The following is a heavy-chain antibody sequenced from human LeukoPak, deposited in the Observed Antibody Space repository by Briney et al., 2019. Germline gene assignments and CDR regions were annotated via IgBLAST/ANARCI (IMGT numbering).Heavy chain of an antibody. J-gene: IGHJ4*02. D-gene: IGHD2-2*01. V-gene: IGHV6-1*01. Sequence: SQTLSLTCAISGDSVPRNNVAWNWIRQSPSRGLEWLGRTYYRSNWYNEYAVSVGSRITINPDTSKNQFSLQLNSVTPEDTAVYYCARGRDVVVVPAADFDYWGQGILVTVSS. CDR2: TYYRSNWYN. CDR1: GDSVPRNNVA. CDR3: ARGRDVVVVPAADFDY.